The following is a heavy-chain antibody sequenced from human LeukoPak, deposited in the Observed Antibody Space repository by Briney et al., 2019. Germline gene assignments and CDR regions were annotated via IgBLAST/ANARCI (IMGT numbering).Heavy chain of an antibody. CDR1: GGPISSGAYY. D-gene: IGHD3-22*01. CDR2: IYYSGNT. CDR3: ARDYYDTSGYYYLK. J-gene: IGHJ4*02. Sequence: PSETLSLTCTVSGGPISSGAYYWSWIRQHPGKGLEWIGYIYYSGNTYYNPSRKSRVIISVDTSKNQFSLNLSSVTAADTAVYYCARDYYDTSGYYYLKWGQGTLVTVSS. V-gene: IGHV4-31*03.